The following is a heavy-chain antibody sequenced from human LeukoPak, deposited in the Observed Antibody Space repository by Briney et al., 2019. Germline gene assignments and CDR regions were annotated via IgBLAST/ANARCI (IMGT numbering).Heavy chain of an antibody. CDR2: ISYDGSNK. D-gene: IGHD1-26*01. CDR3: ARDSVAGATTIIDY. J-gene: IGHJ4*02. Sequence: PGGSPRLSCAASGFTFSSYAMHWVRQAPGQGLEWVAIISYDGSNKYYADSVKGQFTISRDNSKNTLYLQMNSLRAEDTAVYYCARDSVAGATTIIDYWGQGTLVTVSS. V-gene: IGHV3-30-3*01. CDR1: GFTFSSYA.